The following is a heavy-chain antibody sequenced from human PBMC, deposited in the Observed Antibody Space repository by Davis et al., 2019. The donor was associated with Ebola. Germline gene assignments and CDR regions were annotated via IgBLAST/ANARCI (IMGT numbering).Heavy chain of an antibody. CDR2: IKQDGSEK. J-gene: IGHJ6*02. CDR1: GFIFSSYW. Sequence: GESLKISCAASGFIFSSYWMSWVRQAPGKGLGWVANIKQDGSEKYYVDSVKGRITISRDNAKNSLYLQMNSLRAEDTAVYYCARDSPGNGMDVWGQGATVTVSS. V-gene: IGHV3-7*03. CDR3: ARDSPGNGMDV. D-gene: IGHD6-13*01.